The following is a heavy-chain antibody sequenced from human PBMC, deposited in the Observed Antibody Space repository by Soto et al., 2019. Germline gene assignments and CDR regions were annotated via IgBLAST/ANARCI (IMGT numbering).Heavy chain of an antibody. CDR2: IKQDGSEK. CDR3: ARDARIAVALFDY. V-gene: IGHV3-7*01. CDR1: GFTFSSYW. Sequence: GSLRLSCAASGFTFSSYWMSWVRQAPGKGLEWVANIKQDGSEKYYVDSVKGRFAISRDNAKNSLYLQMNSLRAEDTAVYYCARDARIAVALFDYWGQGTLVTVSS. J-gene: IGHJ4*02. D-gene: IGHD6-19*01.